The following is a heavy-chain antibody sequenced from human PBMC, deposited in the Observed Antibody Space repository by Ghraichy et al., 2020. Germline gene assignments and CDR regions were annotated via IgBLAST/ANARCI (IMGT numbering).Heavy chain of an antibody. J-gene: IGHJ4*02. CDR1: GGSISSGAYY. D-gene: IGHD1-1*01. CDR2: MHYSGNT. Sequence: SQTLSLTCTVSGGSISSGAYYWGWIRQTPEKGLEWIGSMHYSGNTYYNPSLKSRVTISVDTSKNQFSLELSSVTAADTALYYCARHATLYHWNNWGQGTLVTVSS. CDR3: ARHATLYHWNN. V-gene: IGHV4-39*01.